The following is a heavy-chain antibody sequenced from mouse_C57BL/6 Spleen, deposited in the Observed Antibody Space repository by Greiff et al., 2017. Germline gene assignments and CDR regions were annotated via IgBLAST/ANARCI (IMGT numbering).Heavy chain of an antibody. Sequence: QVQLQQSGAELVRPGASVTLSCKASGYTFTDYEMHWVKQTPVHGLEWIGAIDPETGGTAYNQKFKGKAILTADKSSSTAYMELRSLTSEDSAVYYCTKEGLLRPCDYWGQGTTLTVSS. D-gene: IGHD1-2*01. CDR2: IDPETGGT. CDR3: TKEGLLRPCDY. V-gene: IGHV1-15*01. J-gene: IGHJ2*01. CDR1: GYTFTDYE.